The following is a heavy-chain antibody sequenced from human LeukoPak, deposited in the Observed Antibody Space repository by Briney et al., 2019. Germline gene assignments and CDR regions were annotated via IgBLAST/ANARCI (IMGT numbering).Heavy chain of an antibody. CDR3: AKRSGDYGDYYFDY. CDR2: IRYDGSNK. J-gene: IGHJ4*02. D-gene: IGHD4-17*01. V-gene: IGHV3-30*02. Sequence: GGSLRLSCAASGFTLSIYGMHWVRQAPGKGLEWVAFIRYDGSNKYYADSVKGRFTISRDNSKNTLYLQMNSLRAEDTAVYYCAKRSGDYGDYYFDYWGQGTLVTVSS. CDR1: GFTLSIYG.